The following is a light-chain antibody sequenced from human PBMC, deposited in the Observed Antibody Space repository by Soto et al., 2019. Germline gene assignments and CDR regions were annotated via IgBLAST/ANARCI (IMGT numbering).Light chain of an antibody. CDR1: QGISHY. CDR2: AAS. J-gene: IGKJ1*01. CDR3: QKYNSAPQT. V-gene: IGKV1-27*01. Sequence: DIQMTQSPSSLSASVGDRVTITCRASQGISHYLAWYQQKPGKVPKLLILAASTLQSGVPSRFSGSGSGTDFILTISSLQPEDVATDYCQKYNSAPQTFGQGPKVEVK.